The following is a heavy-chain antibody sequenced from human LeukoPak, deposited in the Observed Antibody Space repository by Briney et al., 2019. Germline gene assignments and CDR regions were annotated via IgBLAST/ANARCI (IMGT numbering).Heavy chain of an antibody. CDR1: GYTFADYG. J-gene: IGHJ4*02. D-gene: IGHD5-18*01. CDR2: ISDYNGIT. Sequence: ASVKVSCKASGYTFADYGLSWVRQAPGQGLEWLGWISDYNGITNYADKFQGRVTMTTDTSTSTAYMELRSLRSDDTAVYYCARYSYGLYYFEYWGQGTLVTVSS. V-gene: IGHV1-18*01. CDR3: ARYSYGLYYFEY.